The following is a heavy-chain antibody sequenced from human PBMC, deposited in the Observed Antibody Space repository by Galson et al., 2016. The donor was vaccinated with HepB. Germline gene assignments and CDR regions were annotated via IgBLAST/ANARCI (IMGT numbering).Heavy chain of an antibody. CDR3: ARGNHKYSSSSLDY. J-gene: IGHJ4*02. V-gene: IGHV3-30*04. D-gene: IGHD6-6*01. CDR1: GFTFSTYD. Sequence: SLRLSCAASGFTFSTYDMHWVRQAPGNGLEWVTLISYNGGYRNYVDSVKGRFSTSRDNSRDTLYLEMNSLRIEDTAVHYCARGNHKYSSSSLDYWGQGSLVTVSS. CDR2: ISYNGGYR.